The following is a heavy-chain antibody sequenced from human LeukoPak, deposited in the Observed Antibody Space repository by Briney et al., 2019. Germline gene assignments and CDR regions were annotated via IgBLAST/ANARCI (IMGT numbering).Heavy chain of an antibody. D-gene: IGHD2-2*01. CDR3: ARGPYCSSTSCYNYGMDV. CDR1: GFTFSSYA. CDR2: ISGSGGST. V-gene: IGHV3-23*01. Sequence: AGGSLRLSCAASGFTFSSYAMSWVRQAPGKGLEWVSAISGSGGSTYYPGSVKGRFTISRENAKNSLYLQMNSLRAGDTAVYYCARGPYCSSTSCYNYGMDVWGQGTTVTVSS. J-gene: IGHJ6*02.